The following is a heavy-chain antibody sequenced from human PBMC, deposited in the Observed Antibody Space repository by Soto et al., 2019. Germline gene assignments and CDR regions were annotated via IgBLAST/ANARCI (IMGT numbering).Heavy chain of an antibody. CDR2: ISGTGVNT. CDR3: AKDSVHNLYRTSSLEDCFGP. CDR1: GFIFSSYA. D-gene: IGHD6-6*01. Sequence: PGGSLRLSCEASGFIFSSYAITWVRQAPGKGLEWVSTISGTGVNTYYADSVKGRLTVSRDNSKNTVWLQMNSLRAADSSVYYCAKDSVHNLYRTSSLEDCFGPWGQGTLVTVSS. J-gene: IGHJ5*02. V-gene: IGHV3-23*01.